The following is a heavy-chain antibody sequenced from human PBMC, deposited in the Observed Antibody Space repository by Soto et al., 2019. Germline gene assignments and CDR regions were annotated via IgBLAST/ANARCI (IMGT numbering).Heavy chain of an antibody. CDR2: ISGSGGST. CDR1: GFTFSSCA. V-gene: IGHV3-23*01. J-gene: IGHJ4*02. Sequence: EVQLLESGGGLVQPGGSLRLSCAASGFTFSSCAMSWVRQAPGKGLEWVAAISGSGGSTFYADPVKGRFSISRDNSKTTMYLQMNSLGADDTAVYYCAKGRGYCSSTSCYVASDYGGQGTLVTVSS. CDR3: AKGRGYCSSTSCYVASDY. D-gene: IGHD2-2*01.